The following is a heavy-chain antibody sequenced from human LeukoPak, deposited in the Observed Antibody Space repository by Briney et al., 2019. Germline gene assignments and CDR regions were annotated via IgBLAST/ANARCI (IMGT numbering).Heavy chain of an antibody. Sequence: KPGGSLRLSCTASGLIFPNTWLSWVRQAPGKGLEWVGRVQDTVSGGTIDYAAPVKGRFTISRDDPKNTLYLQMNSLRSEDSALYYCATYRSGWSFSNWGQGALVTVSS. J-gene: IGHJ4*02. CDR1: GLIFPNTW. D-gene: IGHD6-19*01. CDR2: VQDTVSGGTI. V-gene: IGHV3-15*01. CDR3: ATYRSGWSFSN.